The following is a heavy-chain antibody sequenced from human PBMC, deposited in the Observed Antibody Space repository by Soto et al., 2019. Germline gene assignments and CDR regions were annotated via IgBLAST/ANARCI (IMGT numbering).Heavy chain of an antibody. J-gene: IGHJ4*02. CDR1: GFTFSSYE. V-gene: IGHV3-48*03. Sequence: GGSLRLSCAASGFTFSSYEMNWVGQAPGKGLEWGSYISSSGSTRYYADSVKGRFTISRDNAKNSLYLQMNSLRAEDTAVYYCARVNGYSGYDYFDYWGQGTLVTVSS. D-gene: IGHD5-12*01. CDR3: ARVNGYSGYDYFDY. CDR2: ISSSGSTR.